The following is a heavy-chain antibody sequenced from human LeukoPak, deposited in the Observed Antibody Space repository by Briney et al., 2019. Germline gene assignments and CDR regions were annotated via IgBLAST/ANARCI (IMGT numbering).Heavy chain of an antibody. V-gene: IGHV1-69*13. J-gene: IGHJ3*02. Sequence: ASVKVSCKASGGTFSSYAISWVRQAPGQGLEWMGGIIPIFGTANYAQKFQGRVTITADESTSTAYMELSSLRSEDTAVYYCARDGHDSSGYYYGDAFDIWGQGTMVTVSS. CDR2: IIPIFGTA. CDR3: ARDGHDSSGYYYGDAFDI. CDR1: GGTFSSYA. D-gene: IGHD3-22*01.